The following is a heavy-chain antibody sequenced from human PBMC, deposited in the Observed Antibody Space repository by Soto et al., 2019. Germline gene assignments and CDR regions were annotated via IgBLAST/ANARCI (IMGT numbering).Heavy chain of an antibody. V-gene: IGHV3-33*05. CDR2: ISYDGNNK. J-gene: IGHJ3*01. CDR1: G. D-gene: IGHD2-2*01. Sequence: GRRRVSKDKGKGLEWVAVISYDGNNKYYADSVKGRFSISRDNSKNTLSLQINSLRAEDTAVYYCAIEGAVPSANGLSAYGLHVW. CDR3: AIEGAVPSANGLSAYGLHV.